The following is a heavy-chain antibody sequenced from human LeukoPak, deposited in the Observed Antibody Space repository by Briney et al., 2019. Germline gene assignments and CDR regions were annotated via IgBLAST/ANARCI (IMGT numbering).Heavy chain of an antibody. CDR2: INESGST. J-gene: IGHJ3*02. D-gene: IGHD3-10*01. CDR1: GESFSGYY. V-gene: IGHV4-34*01. CDR3: AREEDTMAFDI. Sequence: SETLSLTCAVYGESFSGYYWSWIRQPPGKGLEWIGEINESGSTNYNPSLKSRVTISIDTPKNQFSLKLSSVTAADTAVYYCAREEDTMAFDIWGQGTMVTVSS.